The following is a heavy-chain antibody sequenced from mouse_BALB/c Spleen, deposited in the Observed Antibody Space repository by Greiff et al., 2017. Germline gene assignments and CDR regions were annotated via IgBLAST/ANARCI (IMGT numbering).Heavy chain of an antibody. CDR3: ARDAAMDY. Sequence: EVQLVESGGGLVQPGGSLKLSCAASGFTFSSYGMSWVRQTPDKRLELVATINSNGGSTYYPDSVKGRFTISRDNAKNTLYLQMSSLKSEDTAMYYCARDAAMDYWGQGTSVTVSS. J-gene: IGHJ4*01. CDR2: INSNGGST. V-gene: IGHV5-6-3*01. CDR1: GFTFSSYG.